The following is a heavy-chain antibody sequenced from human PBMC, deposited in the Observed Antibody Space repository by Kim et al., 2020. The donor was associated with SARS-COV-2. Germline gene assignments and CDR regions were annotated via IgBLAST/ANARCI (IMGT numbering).Heavy chain of an antibody. D-gene: IGHD3-22*01. CDR2: ISWNSGSI. Sequence: GGSLRLSCAASGFTFDDYAMHWVRQAPGKGLEWVSGISWNSGSIGYADSVKGRFTISRDNAKNSLYLQMNSLRAEDTALYYCAKDLDYYDSSGYYSIQTNAAFDIWGQVTMVTVSS. CDR1: GFTFDDYA. CDR3: AKDLDYYDSSGYYSIQTNAAFDI. J-gene: IGHJ3*02. V-gene: IGHV3-9*01.